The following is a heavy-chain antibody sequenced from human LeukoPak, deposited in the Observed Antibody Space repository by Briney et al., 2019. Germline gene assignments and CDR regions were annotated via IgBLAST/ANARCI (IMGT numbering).Heavy chain of an antibody. CDR3: ATPGAAADTFDY. D-gene: IGHD6-13*01. CDR1: GGSFSGYY. Sequence: SETLSLTCAVYGGSFSGYYWSWIRQPPGKGLGWIGEINHSGSTNYNPSLKSRVTISVDTSKNQFSLKLSSVTAADTAVYYCATPGAAADTFDYWGQGTLVTVSS. V-gene: IGHV4-34*01. CDR2: INHSGST. J-gene: IGHJ4*02.